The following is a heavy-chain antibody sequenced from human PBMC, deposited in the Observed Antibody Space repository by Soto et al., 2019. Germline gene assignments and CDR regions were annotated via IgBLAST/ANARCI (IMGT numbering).Heavy chain of an antibody. CDR2: ISTYTGNT. Sequence: QVQLVQSGAEVKKPGASVKVSCKASGYTFTSYGISWVRQAPGQGLEWMGWISTYTGNTNYAQKLQGRVTMTTDTSTSTAYWERRSLRSDDTAVYCCARDSSGWSNYFDYWGQGTLVTVSS. J-gene: IGHJ4*02. CDR1: GYTFTSYG. V-gene: IGHV1-18*01. D-gene: IGHD6-19*01. CDR3: ARDSSGWSNYFDY.